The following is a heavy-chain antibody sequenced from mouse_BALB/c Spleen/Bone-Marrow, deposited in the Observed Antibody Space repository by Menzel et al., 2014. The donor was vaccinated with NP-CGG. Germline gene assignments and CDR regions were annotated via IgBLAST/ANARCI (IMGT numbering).Heavy chain of an antibody. CDR3: AREEYGQKVYAMDY. CDR2: ISSGGST. J-gene: IGHJ4*01. Sequence: EVMLVESGGGLVKPGGSLELSCAASGFTFSSYAMSWVRQTPEKRLEWVASISSGGSTYYPDSVKGRFTISRDNARNILYLQMSSLRSEDTAMYYCAREEYGQKVYAMDYWGQGTSVTVSS. V-gene: IGHV5-6-5*01. CDR1: GFTFSSYA. D-gene: IGHD2-10*02.